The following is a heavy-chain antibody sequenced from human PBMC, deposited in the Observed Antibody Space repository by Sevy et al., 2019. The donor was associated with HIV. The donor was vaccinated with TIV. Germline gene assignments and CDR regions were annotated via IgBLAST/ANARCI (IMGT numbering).Heavy chain of an antibody. V-gene: IGHV3-66*01. CDR1: GLSVSDNY. CDR3: ARDRYYDASGYYYYYYGMDV. D-gene: IGHD3-22*01. Sequence: WGSLRLSCAASGLSVSDNYMNWVRQAPGKGLELVSVIYSDGRTYYPDSVKGRFSISRDNSKNTLYLHMKSLRPEDTAVYYCARDRYYDASGYYYYYYGMDVWGQGTTVTVSS. CDR2: IYSDGRT. J-gene: IGHJ6*02.